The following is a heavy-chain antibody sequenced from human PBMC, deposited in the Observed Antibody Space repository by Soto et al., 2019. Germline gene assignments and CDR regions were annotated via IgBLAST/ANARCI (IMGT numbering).Heavy chain of an antibody. V-gene: IGHV3-15*01. Sequence: GGSLRLSCAASGFTFSNAWMSWVRQAPGKGLEWVGRIKSKTHGGTTDYAAPVKGRFTISRDDSKNTRYLQMNSLKTEDTAVYYCTTSFGQPLAAAIPPPAFDIWGQGTMVTVSS. J-gene: IGHJ3*02. CDR3: TTSFGQPLAAAIPPPAFDI. CDR2: IKSKTHGGTT. CDR1: GFTFSNAW. D-gene: IGHD2-2*01.